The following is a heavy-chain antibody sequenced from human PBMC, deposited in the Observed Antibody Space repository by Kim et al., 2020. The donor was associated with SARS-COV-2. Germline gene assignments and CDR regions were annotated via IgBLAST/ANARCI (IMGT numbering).Heavy chain of an antibody. D-gene: IGHD3-10*01. CDR2: IIPIFGTA. J-gene: IGHJ6*02. CDR1: GGTFSSYA. V-gene: IGHV1-69*13. Sequence: SVKVSCKASGGTFSSYAISWVRQAPGQGLEWMGGIIPIFGTANYAQKFQGRVTITADESTSTAYMELSSLRSEDTAVYYCARGGDGSGSYYKNYYYYGMDVWGQGTTVTVSS. CDR3: ARGGDGSGSYYKNYYYYGMDV.